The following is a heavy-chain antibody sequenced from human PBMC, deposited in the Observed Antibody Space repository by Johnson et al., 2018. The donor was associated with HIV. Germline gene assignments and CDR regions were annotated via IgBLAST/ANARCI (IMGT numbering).Heavy chain of an antibody. V-gene: IGHV3-30*03. Sequence: QVQLVESGGGVVQPGRSLRLSCAAYGFTFSSYGMHWVRQAPGKGLEWVAVISYDGKNKYYADSVKGRFTISRDKSKNTMYLQMNSLRDEDTAVYYCARDDTWGDAFDIWGQGTMVTVSS. CDR1: GFTFSSYG. CDR2: ISYDGKNK. CDR3: ARDDTWGDAFDI. D-gene: IGHD1-26*01. J-gene: IGHJ3*02.